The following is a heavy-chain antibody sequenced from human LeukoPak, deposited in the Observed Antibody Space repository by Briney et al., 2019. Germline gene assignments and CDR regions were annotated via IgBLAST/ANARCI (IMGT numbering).Heavy chain of an antibody. CDR3: AREGPRGNSQFDY. D-gene: IGHD2/OR15-2a*01. V-gene: IGHV3-33*08. CDR2: IWYDGSNK. CDR1: GFPFSSYG. J-gene: IGHJ4*02. Sequence: GGSLRLSCAASGFPFSSYGMHWVRQAPGKGLEWVALIWYDGSNKYYADSVKGRLTISRDNSKNTLYLQMNSLRAEDTAVYYCAREGPRGNSQFDYWGQGTLVTVSS.